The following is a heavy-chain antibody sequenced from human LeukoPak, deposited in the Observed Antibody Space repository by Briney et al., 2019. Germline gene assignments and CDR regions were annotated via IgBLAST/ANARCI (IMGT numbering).Heavy chain of an antibody. J-gene: IGHJ4*02. Sequence: ASVKVSCKASGDTFDRFPITWVRLAPGQGLEWMGRIIPIFAITHYAPHFQGRVTMTADISTNTAYMELSNLKSEDTAVYYCAKGPHDHGDFVFFWGQGTLVTVTS. CDR1: GDTFDRFP. D-gene: IGHD4-17*01. V-gene: IGHV1-69*04. CDR3: AKGPHDHGDFVFF. CDR2: IIPIFAIT.